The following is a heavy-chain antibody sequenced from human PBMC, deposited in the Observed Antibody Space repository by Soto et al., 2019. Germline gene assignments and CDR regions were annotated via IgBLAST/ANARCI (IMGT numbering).Heavy chain of an antibody. D-gene: IGHD2-21*02. CDR3: AKGRGYCGGDCYPRDAFDI. CDR2: ISGSGGST. J-gene: IGHJ3*02. V-gene: IGHV3-23*01. CDR1: GFTFSSYA. Sequence: GGSLRLSCVASGFTFSSYAMSWVRQAPGKGLEWVSAISGSGGSTYYADSVKGRFTISRDNSKNTLYLQMNSLRAEDTAVYYCAKGRGYCGGDCYPRDAFDIWGQGTMVTVSS.